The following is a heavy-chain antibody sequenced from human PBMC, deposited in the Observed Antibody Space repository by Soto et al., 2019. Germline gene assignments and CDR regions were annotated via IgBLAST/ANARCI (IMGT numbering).Heavy chain of an antibody. CDR2: IYYSGST. V-gene: IGHV4-39*01. J-gene: IGHJ6*02. CDR3: ARHSDSSGYYYGIVDYGMDV. CDR1: GGSISSSSYY. D-gene: IGHD3-22*01. Sequence: SETLSLTCTVSGGSISSSSYYWGWIRQPPGKGLEWIGSIYYSGSTYYNPSLKSRVTISVDTSKNQFSLKLSSVTAADTAVYYCARHSDSSGYYYGIVDYGMDVWGQGTTVTVSS.